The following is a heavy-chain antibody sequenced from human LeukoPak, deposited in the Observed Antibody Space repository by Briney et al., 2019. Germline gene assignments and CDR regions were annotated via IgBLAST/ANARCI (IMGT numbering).Heavy chain of an antibody. V-gene: IGHV3-53*01. CDR1: GFTVSSNY. CDR3: ARGPTVVKGSLDY. Sequence: TGGSLRLSCAASGFTVSSNYMSWVRQAPGKGLEWVSVIYSGGSTYYADSVKGRFTISRDNSKNTLYLQMNSLRAEDTAVYYCARGPTVVKGSLDYRGQGTLVTVSS. CDR2: IYSGGST. D-gene: IGHD4-23*01. J-gene: IGHJ4*02.